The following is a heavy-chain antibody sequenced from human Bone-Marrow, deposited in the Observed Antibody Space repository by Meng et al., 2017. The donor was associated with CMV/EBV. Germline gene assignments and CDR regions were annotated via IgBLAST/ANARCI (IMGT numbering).Heavy chain of an antibody. J-gene: IGHJ4*02. CDR2: IYYSGST. Sequence: SETLSLICTVSGGSISRYYWSWIRQPPGKGLEWIGYIYYSGSTNYNPSLKSLVTISVDTSKYQFSLKLSSVTAADTAVYYCARRSAVAHPFDYWGQGTLVTASS. D-gene: IGHD6-19*01. V-gene: IGHV4-59*01. CDR3: ARRSAVAHPFDY. CDR1: GGSISRYY.